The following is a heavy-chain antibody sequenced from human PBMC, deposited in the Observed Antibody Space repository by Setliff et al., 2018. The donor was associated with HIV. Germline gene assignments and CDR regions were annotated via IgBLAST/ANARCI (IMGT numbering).Heavy chain of an antibody. V-gene: IGHV4-59*11. CDR2: IYYSGST. J-gene: IGHJ4*02. CDR3: ARIYDYGSYYFDY. Sequence: PSETLSLTCTVSGGSISSHYWSWIRQPPGKGLEWIGYIYYSGSTNYNPSLKSRVTISLDTSKNQFSLKLSSVTAADTAVYYCARIYDYGSYYFDYWGQGTLVTVSS. CDR1: GGSISSHY. D-gene: IGHD4-17*01.